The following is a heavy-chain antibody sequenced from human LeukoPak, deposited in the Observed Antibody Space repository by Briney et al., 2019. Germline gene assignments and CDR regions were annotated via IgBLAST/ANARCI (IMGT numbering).Heavy chain of an antibody. CDR1: GGTFSSYA. V-gene: IGHV1-69*13. D-gene: IGHD2-15*01. CDR2: IIPIFGTA. CDR3: ASRTYCSGGSCYGHFDY. J-gene: IGHJ4*02. Sequence: SVKVSCKASGGTFSSYAISWVRQAPGQGLEWMGGIIPIFGTANYAQKFQGRVTITAGESTSTAYVELSSLRSEDTAVYYCASRTYCSGGSCYGHFDYWGQGTLVTVSS.